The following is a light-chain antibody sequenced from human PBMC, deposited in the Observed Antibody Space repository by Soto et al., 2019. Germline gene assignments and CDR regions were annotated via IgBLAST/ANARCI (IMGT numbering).Light chain of an antibody. J-gene: IGKJ2*01. Sequence: IPLTQSPSSLSASVGDRVTISCRASQGNNSFVAWYQQKSGKAPKLLIYAASTLQSGVPSRFSGSGSGTDFTLTISSLQPEDFATYYCQQLNDRRFSFGQGTTLDIK. V-gene: IGKV1-9*01. CDR2: AAS. CDR3: QQLNDRRFS. CDR1: QGNNSF.